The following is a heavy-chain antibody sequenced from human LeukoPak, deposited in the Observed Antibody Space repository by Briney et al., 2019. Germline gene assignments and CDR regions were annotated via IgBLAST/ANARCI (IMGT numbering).Heavy chain of an antibody. Sequence: GGSLRLSCAASGFTFSYFWMSWVRQAPGKGVEWVAYIKKTGSETYYVDSVKGRLTITRHNTRNSLFLQMYSLRAEDTAVYFCSREDGYCSGGNCYSYFDAWGQGTLVTVSS. CDR3: SREDGYCSGGNCYSYFDA. D-gene: IGHD2-15*01. CDR2: IKKTGSET. J-gene: IGHJ4*02. V-gene: IGHV3-7*01. CDR1: GFTFSYFW.